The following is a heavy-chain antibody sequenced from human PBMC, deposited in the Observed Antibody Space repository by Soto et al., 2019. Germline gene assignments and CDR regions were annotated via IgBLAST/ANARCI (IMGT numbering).Heavy chain of an antibody. CDR2: IKSKTDGGTT. CDR3: TKVGYYYGSGTPPCDV. Sequence: GGSLRLSCAASGFTFSNAWMSWVRQAPGKGLEWVGRIKSKTDGGTTDYAAPVKGRFTISRDGSKNTLYLQMNSLKTEDTAVYYCTKVGYYYGSGTPPCDVWGQGTTVTVSS. D-gene: IGHD3-10*01. J-gene: IGHJ6*02. CDR1: GFTFSNAW. V-gene: IGHV3-15*01.